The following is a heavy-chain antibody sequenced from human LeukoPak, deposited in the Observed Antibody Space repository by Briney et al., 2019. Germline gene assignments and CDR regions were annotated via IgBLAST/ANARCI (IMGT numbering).Heavy chain of an antibody. CDR3: ARERAAAGIDY. D-gene: IGHD6-13*01. J-gene: IGHJ4*02. CDR2: IYYSGST. Sequence: SETLSLTCTVSGGSVSSYYWSWIRQPPGKGLEWIGYIYYSGSTNYNPSLKSRVTISVDTSKNQFSLKLSSVTAADTAVYYCARERAAAGIDYWGQGTLVTVSS. V-gene: IGHV4-59*02. CDR1: GGSVSSYY.